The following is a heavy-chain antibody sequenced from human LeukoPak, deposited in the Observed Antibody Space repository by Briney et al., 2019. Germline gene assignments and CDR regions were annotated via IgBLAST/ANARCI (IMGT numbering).Heavy chain of an antibody. D-gene: IGHD2-2*01. Sequence: SETLSLTCTVSGGSISNYYWIWIRQPPGKGLEWIGYIYYSGSTNYNPSLKSRVTISVDTSKNQFSLKLTSVTAADTAVYYCARDRCSSTSCYNWFDPWGQGTLVTVSS. CDR1: GGSISNYY. CDR2: IYYSGST. CDR3: ARDRCSSTSCYNWFDP. J-gene: IGHJ5*02. V-gene: IGHV4-59*01.